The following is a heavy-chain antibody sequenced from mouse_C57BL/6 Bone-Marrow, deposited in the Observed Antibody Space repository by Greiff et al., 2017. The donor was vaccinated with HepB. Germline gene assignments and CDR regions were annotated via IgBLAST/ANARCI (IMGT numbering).Heavy chain of an antibody. V-gene: IGHV1-15*01. Sequence: QVQLKESGAELVRPGASVTLSCKASGYTFTDYEMHWVKQTPVHGLEWIGAIDPETGGTAYNQKFKGKAILTADKSSSTAYMELRSLTSEDSAVYYCTRRIGPTVVAFYAMDYWGQGTSVTVSS. CDR1: GYTFTDYE. D-gene: IGHD1-1*01. J-gene: IGHJ4*01. CDR2: IDPETGGT. CDR3: TRRIGPTVVAFYAMDY.